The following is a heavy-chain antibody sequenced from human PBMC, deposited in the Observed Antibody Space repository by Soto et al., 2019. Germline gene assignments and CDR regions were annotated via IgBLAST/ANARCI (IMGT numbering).Heavy chain of an antibody. CDR1: GNTFSKYA. D-gene: IGHD2-2*01. CDR2: ISGSGAGT. V-gene: IGHV3-23*01. CDR3: AKVTRNCISSNCYVVAIDY. J-gene: IGHJ4*02. Sequence: PGGSLRLSCAASGNTFSKYAMTWVRQAPGKGLEWVSAISGSGAGTYYTDSVKGRFTISRDNSKNTLYLQMNSLRAEDTAVYYCAKVTRNCISSNCYVVAIDYWGQGTLVTVSS.